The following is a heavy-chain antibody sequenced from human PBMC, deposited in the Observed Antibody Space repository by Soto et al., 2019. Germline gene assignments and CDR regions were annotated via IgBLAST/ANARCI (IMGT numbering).Heavy chain of an antibody. CDR1: GFTFSSYS. CDR2: ISSSSSYI. V-gene: IGHV3-21*01. J-gene: IGHJ4*02. Sequence: GGSLRLSCAASGFTFSSYSMNWVRQAPGKGLEWVSSISSSSSYIYYADSVKGRFTISRDNAKNSLYLQMNSLRAADTAVYYCARVGAAAGYYWGQGTLVTVSS. CDR3: ARVGAAAGYY. D-gene: IGHD6-13*01.